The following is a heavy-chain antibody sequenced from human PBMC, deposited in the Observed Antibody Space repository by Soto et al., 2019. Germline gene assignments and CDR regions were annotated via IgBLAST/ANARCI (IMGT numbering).Heavy chain of an antibody. CDR3: AKERGPEVSATIVGDV. V-gene: IGHV1-2*02. J-gene: IGHJ3*01. D-gene: IGHD2-21*01. Sequence: ASVKVSCKASGDTFTANYIHCVRQAPGQGCEWMGWINPKSGGTNYPQKFQGRVTMTRDTSLSTVYMTLTRLTSDDTAVYYCAKERGPEVSATIVGDVWGQGILVTVSS. CDR2: INPKSGGT. CDR1: GDTFTANY.